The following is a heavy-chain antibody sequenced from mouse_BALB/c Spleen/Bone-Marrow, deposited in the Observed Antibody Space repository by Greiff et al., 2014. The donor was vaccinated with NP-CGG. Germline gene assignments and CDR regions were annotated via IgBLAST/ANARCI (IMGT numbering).Heavy chain of an antibody. CDR3: AAITTVVARYAMDY. J-gene: IGHJ4*01. V-gene: IGHV5-17*02. CDR1: GFTFSSFG. CDR2: ISSGSSTI. D-gene: IGHD1-1*01. Sequence: EVKLMESGGGLVQPGGSRKLSCAASGFTFSSFGMHWVRQAPEKGLEWVAYISSGSSTIYYADTVKGPFTISRDNPKNTLFLQMTSLRSEDTAMYYCAAITTVVARYAMDYWGQGTSVTVSS.